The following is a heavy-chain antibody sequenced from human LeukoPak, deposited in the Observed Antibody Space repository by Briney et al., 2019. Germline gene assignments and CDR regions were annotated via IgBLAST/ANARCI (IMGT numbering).Heavy chain of an antibody. CDR3: AKDLTYYDFWSGYYDYYYYYGMDV. V-gene: IGHV4-34*01. D-gene: IGHD3-3*01. Sequence: SETLSLTCAVYGGSFSGYYWSWIRQPPGKGLEWIGEINHSGSTNYNPSLKSRVTISVDTSKNQFSLKLSSVTAADTAVYYCAKDLTYYDFWSGYYDYYYYYGMDVWGQGTTVTVSS. CDR1: GGSFSGYY. CDR2: INHSGST. J-gene: IGHJ6*02.